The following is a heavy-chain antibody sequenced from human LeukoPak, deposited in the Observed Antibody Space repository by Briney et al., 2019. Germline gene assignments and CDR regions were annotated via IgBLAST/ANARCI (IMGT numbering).Heavy chain of an antibody. CDR3: ARATLRGIQIDY. V-gene: IGHV4-61*08. CDR2: IYYSGST. CDR1: GGPINSGDYY. Sequence: SETLSLTCTVSGGPINSGDYYWTWVRQHPGRGLEWIGYIYYSGSTNYNPSLKSRVTISVDTSKNQFSLKLISVTAADTAVYYCARATLRGIQIDYWGQGTLVTVSS. J-gene: IGHJ4*02. D-gene: IGHD5-12*01.